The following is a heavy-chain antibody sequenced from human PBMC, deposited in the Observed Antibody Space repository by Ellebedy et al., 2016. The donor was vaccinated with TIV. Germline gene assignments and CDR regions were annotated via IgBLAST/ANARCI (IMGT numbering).Heavy chain of an antibody. D-gene: IGHD2-15*01. CDR3: ARGGYCSGGSCYSLDY. V-gene: IGHV5-51*01. Sequence: PGGSLRLSCKGSGYSFTSYWIGWVRQMPGKGLGWMGIIYPGDSGTSYSPSFQGQVTISADKSNSTAYLQWSSLKASDTAMYYCARGGYCSGGSCYSLDYWGQGTLVTVSS. J-gene: IGHJ4*02. CDR1: GYSFTSYW. CDR2: IYPGDSGT.